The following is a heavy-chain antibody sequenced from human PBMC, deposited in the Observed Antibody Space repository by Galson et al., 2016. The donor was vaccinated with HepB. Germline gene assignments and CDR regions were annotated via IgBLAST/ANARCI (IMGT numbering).Heavy chain of an antibody. CDR3: AREGGSGPMLHDGFDM. D-gene: IGHD6-19*01. Sequence: SLRLSCAASGFNVSSHYMNWVHQAPGKGLEWVSLIYSGGATFYADSLKGRFTISRDKSENTLYLHMNSVTAEDPAVYYCAREGGSGPMLHDGFDMWGQGTMVTVSS. V-gene: IGHV3-53*01. CDR1: GFNVSSHY. CDR2: IYSGGAT. J-gene: IGHJ3*02.